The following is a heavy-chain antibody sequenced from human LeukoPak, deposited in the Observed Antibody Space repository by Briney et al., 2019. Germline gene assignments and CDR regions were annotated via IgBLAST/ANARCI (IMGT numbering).Heavy chain of an antibody. D-gene: IGHD2-2*01. J-gene: IGHJ5*02. CDR2: TNTNTGNP. CDR1: GYTFTGYY. CDR3: ARDRNQLHYPNWFDP. V-gene: IGHV7-4-1*02. Sequence: GASVKVSCKASGYTFTGYYMHWVRQAPGQGLEWMGWTNTNTGNPTYAQGFTGRFVFSLDTSVSTAYLQISSLKAEDAAVYYCARDRNQLHYPNWFDPWGQGTLVTVSS.